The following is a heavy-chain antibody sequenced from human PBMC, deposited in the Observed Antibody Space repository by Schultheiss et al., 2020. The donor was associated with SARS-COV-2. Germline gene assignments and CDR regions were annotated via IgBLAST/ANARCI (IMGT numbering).Heavy chain of an antibody. D-gene: IGHD5-12*01. V-gene: IGHV4-59*06. Sequence: SETLSLTCTVSGGSISSYYWSWIRQHPGKGLEWIGYIYYSGSTYYNPSLKSRVTISVDTSKNQFSLKLSSVTAADTAVYYCARVDSGYDSKIFDYWGQGTLVTVSS. CDR1: GGSISSYY. J-gene: IGHJ4*02. CDR2: IYYSGST. CDR3: ARVDSGYDSKIFDY.